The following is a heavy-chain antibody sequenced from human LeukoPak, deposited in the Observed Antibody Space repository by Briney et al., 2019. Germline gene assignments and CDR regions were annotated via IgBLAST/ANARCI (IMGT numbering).Heavy chain of an antibody. Sequence: PSETLSLTCTVSGGSISSSSYYWGWICQPPGKGLEWVGRIYYSGSTYYNPSLMSRVTISVDTSKNQFSLKLSSVTAADTAVYYCARQRPLIVVVVAANWFDPWGQGTLVTVSS. J-gene: IGHJ5*02. CDR2: IYYSGST. V-gene: IGHV4-39*01. CDR1: GGSISSSSYY. CDR3: ARQRPLIVVVVAANWFDP. D-gene: IGHD2-15*01.